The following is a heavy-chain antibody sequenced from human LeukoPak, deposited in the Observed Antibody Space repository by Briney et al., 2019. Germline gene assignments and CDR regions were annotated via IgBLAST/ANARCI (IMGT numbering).Heavy chain of an antibody. CDR1: GFTFTNYG. J-gene: IGHJ4*02. CDR2: ISYDGITN. Sequence: PGGSLRLSCSASGFTFTNYGMHWVRQAPGKGLEWVAVISYDGITNYYADSVKGRFTVSRDNSENTLYLQMNSLRPDDTAVYYCAKKAAPVGAIRAGFDYWGQGTLVTVSS. V-gene: IGHV3-30*18. CDR3: AKKAAPVGAIRAGFDY. D-gene: IGHD2-21*01.